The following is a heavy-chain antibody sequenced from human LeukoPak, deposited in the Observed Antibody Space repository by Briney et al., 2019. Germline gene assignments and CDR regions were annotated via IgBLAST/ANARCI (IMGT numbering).Heavy chain of an antibody. CDR2: IYSGANT. V-gene: IGHV3-53*01. D-gene: IGHD3-22*01. CDR1: GFSFGTFG. J-gene: IGHJ4*02. CDR3: ARVVDSSGYY. Sequence: GGSLRLSCVASGFSFGTFGMHWVRQAPGKGLEWVSVIYSGANTDYADSVKGRFTISRDNSKNTVYLQMNSLRAEDTAIYYCARVVDSSGYYWGQGTLVTVSS.